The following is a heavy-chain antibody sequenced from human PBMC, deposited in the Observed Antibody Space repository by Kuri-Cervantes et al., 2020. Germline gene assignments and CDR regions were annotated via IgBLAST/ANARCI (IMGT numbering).Heavy chain of an antibody. CDR2: ISGSGGST. V-gene: IGHV3-23*01. CDR1: GFTFSSYA. Sequence: GESLKISCAASGFTFSSYAMHWVRQAPGKGLEWVSAISGSGGSTYYADSVKGRFTISRDNAKNSLYLQMNSLRAEDTALYYCAKDSAVAGTGYYFDYWGQGTLVTVSS. J-gene: IGHJ4*02. D-gene: IGHD6-19*01. CDR3: AKDSAVAGTGYYFDY.